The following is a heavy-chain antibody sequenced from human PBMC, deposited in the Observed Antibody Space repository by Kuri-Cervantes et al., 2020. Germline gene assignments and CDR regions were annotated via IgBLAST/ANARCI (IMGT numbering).Heavy chain of an antibody. CDR3: ARGSGWLPDY. CDR1: GFTFSSYA. CDR2: ISSSGSTI. D-gene: IGHD6-19*01. V-gene: IGHV3-48*04. Sequence: GESLKISCAASGFTFSSYAMSWVRQAPGKGLEWLSYISSSGSTIYYADSVKGRFTISRDNAKNSLFLQMNSLRAEDTAVFYCARGSGWLPDYWGQGTLVTVSS. J-gene: IGHJ4*02.